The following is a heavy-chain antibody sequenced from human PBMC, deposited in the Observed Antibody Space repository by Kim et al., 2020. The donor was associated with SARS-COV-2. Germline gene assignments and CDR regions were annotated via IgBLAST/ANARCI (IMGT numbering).Heavy chain of an antibody. CDR1: GFTFSSYW. CDR3: ARDYGPSGSSWYNWFDP. V-gene: IGHV3-7*01. CDR2: IKQDGSEK. Sequence: GGSLRLSCAASGFTFSSYWMSWVRQAPGKGLEWVANIKQDGSEKYYVDSVKGRFTISRDNAKNSLYLQMNSLRAEDTAVYYCARDYGPSGSSWYNWFDPWGQGTLVTVSS. D-gene: IGHD6-13*01. J-gene: IGHJ5*02.